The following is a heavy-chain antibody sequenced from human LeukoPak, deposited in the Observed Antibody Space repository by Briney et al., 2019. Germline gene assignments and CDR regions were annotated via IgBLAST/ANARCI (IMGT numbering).Heavy chain of an antibody. J-gene: IGHJ4*02. CDR2: INPSGGST. Sequence: ASVKVSCKASGYTFTNYYMHWVRQAPGQGLEWMGIINPSGGSTSYAQKFQGRVTMTRDTSTSTVYMELSSLRSEDTAVYYCARSSMVRGAPAYYFDYWGQGTLVTVSS. CDR1: GYTFTNYY. V-gene: IGHV1-46*01. D-gene: IGHD3-10*01. CDR3: ARSSMVRGAPAYYFDY.